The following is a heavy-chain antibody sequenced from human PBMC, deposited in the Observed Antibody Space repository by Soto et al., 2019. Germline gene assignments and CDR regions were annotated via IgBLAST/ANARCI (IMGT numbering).Heavy chain of an antibody. CDR3: VTDYYDSRGYYYDPDV. CDR2: IKSDGSST. V-gene: IGHV3-74*01. CDR1: GFTVSSYW. Sequence: PGGSLRLSCAASGFTVSSYWMHWVRQAPGKGLVWVSGIKSDGSSTSYADSVKGRFTISRDNAKNTLYLQMSSLRDEDTAVYYCVTDYYDSRGYYYDPDVWGQGTMVTVSS. J-gene: IGHJ3*01. D-gene: IGHD3-22*01.